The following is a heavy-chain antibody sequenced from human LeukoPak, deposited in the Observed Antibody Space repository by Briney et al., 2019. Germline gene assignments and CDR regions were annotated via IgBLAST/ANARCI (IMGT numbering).Heavy chain of an antibody. J-gene: IGHJ6*03. Sequence: GGSLRLSCAASGFTFSDYYMSWIRQAPGKGLEWVSYISSSGSTIYYADSVKGRLTISRDNAKNSLYLQMNSLRAEDTAVYYCARDIVYYYMDVWGKGTTVTVSS. CDR1: GFTFSDYY. CDR3: ARDIVYYYMDV. V-gene: IGHV3-11*01. D-gene: IGHD2-15*01. CDR2: ISSSGSTI.